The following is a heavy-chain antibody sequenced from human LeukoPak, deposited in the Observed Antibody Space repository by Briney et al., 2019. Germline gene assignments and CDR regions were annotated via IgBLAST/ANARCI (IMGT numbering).Heavy chain of an antibody. Sequence: GGSLRLSCAASGFTFSSYAMSWVRQAPGKGLEWVSAISACGGTTYYADSVKGRITISRDNSKNTLYLQMNSLRAEDTAVYYCAKIGSMVQGIITDWGQGTLVTVSS. J-gene: IGHJ4*02. CDR1: GFTFSSYA. D-gene: IGHD3-10*01. V-gene: IGHV3-23*01. CDR3: AKIGSMVQGIITD. CDR2: ISACGGTT.